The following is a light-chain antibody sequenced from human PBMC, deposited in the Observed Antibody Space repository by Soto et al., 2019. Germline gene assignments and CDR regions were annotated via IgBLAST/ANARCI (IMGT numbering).Light chain of an antibody. J-gene: IGKJ2*01. CDR3: QQYGSSPET. CDR2: AAS. V-gene: IGKV3-20*01. Sequence: EIVLTQSPGILSLSPGERATLSCRASQSVSSTYLAWYQHKPGQAPRLLIYAASSRATGIPDRFSGSGSGTDFTLTISRLEPEDFAVYYCQQYGSSPETFGQGTNLEIK. CDR1: QSVSSTY.